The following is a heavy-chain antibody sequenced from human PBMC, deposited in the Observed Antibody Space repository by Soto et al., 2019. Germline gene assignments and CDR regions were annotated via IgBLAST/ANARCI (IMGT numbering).Heavy chain of an antibody. CDR1: GGTFSSYA. J-gene: IGHJ5*02. V-gene: IGHV1-69*01. Sequence: QVQLVQSGAEVKKPGSSVKVSCKASGGTFSSYAISWVRQAPGQGLEWMGGIIPIFGTANYAQKFQGRVTITADESTSSAYMELSSLRSEDTAMYYFASYIVLSENWFDPWGQGTLVTVSS. CDR2: IIPIFGTA. D-gene: IGHD2-8*01. CDR3: ASYIVLSENWFDP.